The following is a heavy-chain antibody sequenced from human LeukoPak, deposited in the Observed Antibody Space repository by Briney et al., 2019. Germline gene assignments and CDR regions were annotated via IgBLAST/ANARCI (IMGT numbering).Heavy chain of an antibody. D-gene: IGHD5-18*01. CDR2: IYHSGST. Sequence: SETLSLTCTVPGYSISSGYYWGWIRQPPGKGLEWIGSIYHSGSTYYNPSLKSRVTISVDTSKNQFSLKLSSVTAADTAVYYCARDRGYSFDYWGQGTLVTVSS. J-gene: IGHJ4*02. V-gene: IGHV4-38-2*02. CDR3: ARDRGYSFDY. CDR1: GYSISSGYY.